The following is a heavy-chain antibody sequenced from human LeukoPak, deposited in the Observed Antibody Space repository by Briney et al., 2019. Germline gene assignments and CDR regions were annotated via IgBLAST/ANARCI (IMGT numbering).Heavy chain of an antibody. CDR3: ATSKVRGVNWFDP. CDR1: GDSISTSNSY. Sequence: SETLSLTCTVSGDSISTSNSYWGWIRQPPGKGLEWIGSIYYSGNTYYNASLKSRVTISVDTSKNQFSLKLTSVTAADTAVYYCATSKVRGVNWFDPWGQGTLVTVSS. CDR2: IYYSGNT. V-gene: IGHV4-39*01. J-gene: IGHJ5*02. D-gene: IGHD3-10*01.